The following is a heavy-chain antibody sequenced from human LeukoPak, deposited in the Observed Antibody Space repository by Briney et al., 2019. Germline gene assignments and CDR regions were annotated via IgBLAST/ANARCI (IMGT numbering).Heavy chain of an antibody. CDR2: IKEDGGQK. D-gene: IGHD3-16*01. V-gene: IGHV3-7*01. Sequence: PGGSLRLSCAVSGFTFSNYWMNWVRQAPGKGREWVANIKEDGGQKYYVESVKGRFTVSRDNAKNSVYLQMSSLRDEDTAVYYCARGLNTSPGVDYWGQGTLVTVSS. CDR1: GFTFSNYW. CDR3: ARGLNTSPGVDY. J-gene: IGHJ4*02.